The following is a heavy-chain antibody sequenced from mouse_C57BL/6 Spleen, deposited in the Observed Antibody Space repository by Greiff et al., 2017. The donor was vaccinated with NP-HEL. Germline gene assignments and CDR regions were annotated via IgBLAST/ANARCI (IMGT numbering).Heavy chain of an antibody. D-gene: IGHD2-5*01. Sequence: QVQLQQPGAELVKPGASVKMSCKASGYTFTSYWITWVKQRPGQGLEWIGDIYPGSGSTNYNEKFKSKATLTVDTSSSTAYMQLSSLTSEDSAVYYCARRDYSNYEDTMDYWGQGTSVTVSS. CDR3: ARRDYSNYEDTMDY. J-gene: IGHJ4*01. CDR2: IYPGSGST. V-gene: IGHV1-55*01. CDR1: GYTFTSYW.